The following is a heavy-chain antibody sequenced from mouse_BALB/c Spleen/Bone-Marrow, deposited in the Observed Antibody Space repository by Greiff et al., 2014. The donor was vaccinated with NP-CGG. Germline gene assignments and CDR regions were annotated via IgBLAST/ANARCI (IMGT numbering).Heavy chain of an antibody. D-gene: IGHD2-3*01. Sequence: VHVKQSGPELVKPGASVKISCKTSGYKFTEYTMHWVKQSHGKSLVWIGGINPNNGGTSYNQKFKGKATLTVDKSSSTAYMELRSLTSEDSAVYYCARWKDGYYSWFAYWGQGTLVTVSA. J-gene: IGHJ3*01. V-gene: IGHV1-18*01. CDR1: GYKFTEYT. CDR3: ARWKDGYYSWFAY. CDR2: INPNNGGT.